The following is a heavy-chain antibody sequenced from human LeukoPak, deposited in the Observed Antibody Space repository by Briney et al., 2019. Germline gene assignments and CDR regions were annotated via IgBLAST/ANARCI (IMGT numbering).Heavy chain of an antibody. D-gene: IGHD3-10*01. J-gene: IGHJ4*02. Sequence: PSETLSLTCTVSGGSISSSSYYWSWIRQPPGKGLEWIGYIYYSGSTNYNPSLKSRVTISVDTSKNQFSLKLSSVTAADTAVYYCAFGGSGSYRVPSFDYWGQGTLVTVSS. CDR1: GGSISSSSYY. CDR3: AFGGSGSYRVPSFDY. CDR2: IYYSGST. V-gene: IGHV4-61*01.